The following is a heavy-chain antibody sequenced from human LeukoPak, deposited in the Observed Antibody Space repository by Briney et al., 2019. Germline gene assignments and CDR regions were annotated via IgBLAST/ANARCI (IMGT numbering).Heavy chain of an antibody. J-gene: IGHJ5*02. Sequence: ASVKVSCKASGYTFTDYYMHWMRQAPGQGLEWMGWINPNSGGTEYTQNFQGRVTMTRDTSINTAYMELSSLRSDDTAVYYCARGSGVAGGLKRPIDPWGQGTLVTVSS. CDR3: ARGSGVAGGLKRPIDP. CDR1: GYTFTDYY. CDR2: INPNSGGT. V-gene: IGHV1-2*02. D-gene: IGHD2-15*01.